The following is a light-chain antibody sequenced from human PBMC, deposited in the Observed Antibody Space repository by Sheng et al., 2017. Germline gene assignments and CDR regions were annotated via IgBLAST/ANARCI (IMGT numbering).Light chain of an antibody. V-gene: IGKV1-39*01. CDR2: GAS. CDR1: QSIRRN. CDR3: QQSYSAPFT. Sequence: DIQMAQSPSSLSASIGDRVTITCRASQSIRRNLNWYLQKAGKAPQLLIYGASNLQDGVPSRFSGAASGSDFTLTISSLQPEDFGLFYXQQSYSAPFTFGPGTTVDVK. J-gene: IGKJ3*01.